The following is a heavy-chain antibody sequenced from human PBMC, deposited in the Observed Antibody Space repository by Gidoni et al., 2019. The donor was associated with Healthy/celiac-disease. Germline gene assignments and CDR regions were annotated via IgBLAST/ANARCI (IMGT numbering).Heavy chain of an antibody. J-gene: IGHJ4*02. Sequence: EVQLVESGGGLVKPGRSLSLYCTASGFNCGDYAMSWFRQAPGKGLELVGFIRSKAYGGTTEYAASVKGRFTISRDDSKSIAYLQMNSLKTEDTAVYYCTRQNGDYVYYDDYWGQGTLVTVSS. D-gene: IGHD4-17*01. CDR3: TRQNGDYVYYDDY. CDR1: GFNCGDYA. CDR2: IRSKAYGGTT. V-gene: IGHV3-49*05.